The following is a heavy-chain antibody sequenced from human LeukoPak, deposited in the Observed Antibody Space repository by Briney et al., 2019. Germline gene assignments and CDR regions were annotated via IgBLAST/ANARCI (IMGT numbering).Heavy chain of an antibody. V-gene: IGHV4-61*01. CDR2: IYYSGST. D-gene: IGHD6-19*01. Sequence: SETLSLTCTVSGGSISSSSYYWSWIRQPPGKGLEWIGYIYYSGSTNYNPSLKSRVTISVDTSKNQFSLKLSSVTAADTAVYHCARGSSGWYQYYFDYWGQGTLVTVSS. J-gene: IGHJ4*02. CDR1: GGSISSSSYY. CDR3: ARGSSGWYQYYFDY.